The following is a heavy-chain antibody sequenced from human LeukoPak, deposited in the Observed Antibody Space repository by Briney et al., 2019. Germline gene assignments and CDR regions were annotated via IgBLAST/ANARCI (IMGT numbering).Heavy chain of an antibody. Sequence: ASVKVSCKASGYIFSNHGISWVRQAPGEGLEWMGWITTYKGNIAYAQKFQGRVTMTTDTSTSTAYMELRSLRSDDTAVYYCARDHAIDHYDSSGYYRAAEYYYGMDVWGQGTTVTVSS. CDR2: ITTYKGNI. D-gene: IGHD3-22*01. CDR1: GYIFSNHG. V-gene: IGHV1-18*01. J-gene: IGHJ6*02. CDR3: ARDHAIDHYDSSGYYRAAEYYYGMDV.